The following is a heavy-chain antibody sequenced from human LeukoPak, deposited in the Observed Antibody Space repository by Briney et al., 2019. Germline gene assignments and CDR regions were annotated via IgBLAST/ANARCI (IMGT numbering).Heavy chain of an antibody. CDR3: ERDRYCSSTSCYYYYYGMDA. CDR1: GYTFTSYG. J-gene: IGHJ6*02. V-gene: IGHV1-18*01. Sequence: ASVKVSCKASGYTFTSYGISWVRQAPGQGLEWMGWISAYNGNTNYAQKLQGRVTMTTDTSTSTAYMELRSLRSDDTAVYYCERDRYCSSTSCYYYYYGMDAWGQGTTVTVSS. CDR2: ISAYNGNT. D-gene: IGHD2-2*01.